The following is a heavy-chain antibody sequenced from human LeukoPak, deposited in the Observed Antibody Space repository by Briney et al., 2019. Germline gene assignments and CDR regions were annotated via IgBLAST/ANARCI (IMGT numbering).Heavy chain of an antibody. V-gene: IGHV4-30-4*08. CDR3: ARDLALHPYYMDV. J-gene: IGHJ6*03. CDR2: IYYSGST. Sequence: SETLSLTCTVSGGSISSGDYYWSWIRQPPGKGLEWIGYIYYSGSTYYNPSLKSRVTISVDTSKNQFSLKLSSVTAADMAVYYCARDLALHPYYMDVWGKGTTVTVS. CDR1: GGSISSGDYY. D-gene: IGHD5-12*01.